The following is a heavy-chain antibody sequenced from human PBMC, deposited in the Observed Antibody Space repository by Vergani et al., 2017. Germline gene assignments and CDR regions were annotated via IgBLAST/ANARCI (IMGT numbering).Heavy chain of an antibody. CDR1: RFSLSTSGVG. J-gene: IGHJ4*02. CDR3: AHTGTGTTTPVGFDY. D-gene: IGHD1-1*01. CDR2: SYWDDAK. V-gene: IGHV2-5*02. Sequence: QITLKESGPTLVKPTQTLTLTCTFSRFSLSTSGVGVGWFPPPPRNPMLWLALSYWDDAKRYSQSLKSRVTITKDTSKNQVVLTMTNRDPLDTATHYCAHTGTGTTTPVGFDYWGQGTLVTVSS.